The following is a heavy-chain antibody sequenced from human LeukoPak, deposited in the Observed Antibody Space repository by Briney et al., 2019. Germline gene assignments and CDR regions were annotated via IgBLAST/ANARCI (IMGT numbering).Heavy chain of an antibody. D-gene: IGHD3-9*01. Sequence: GGSLRLSCAASGFTFSSYSMNWVRQAPGKGLEWVSSISSSSSYIYYADSVKGRFTISRDNAKNSLYLQMNSLRAEDTALYYCAKDRGYDILTGTFDYWGQGTLVTVSS. CDR2: ISSSSSYI. CDR1: GFTFSSYS. J-gene: IGHJ4*02. V-gene: IGHV3-21*04. CDR3: AKDRGYDILTGTFDY.